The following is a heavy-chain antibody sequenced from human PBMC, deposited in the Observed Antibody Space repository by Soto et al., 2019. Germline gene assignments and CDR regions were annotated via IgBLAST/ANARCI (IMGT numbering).Heavy chain of an antibody. CDR2: ISAYNGNT. CDR1: GYTFTSYG. Sequence: QVQLVQSGAEVKKPGASVKVSCKASGYTFTSYGISWVRQAPGQGLEWMGWISAYNGNTNYAQKIQGRVTMTTDTSTSTAYMELRSMRSDDTAVYYWARGGWPIVLMVYAIPFDYWGQGTLVTVSS. CDR3: ARGGWPIVLMVYAIPFDY. V-gene: IGHV1-18*01. J-gene: IGHJ4*02. D-gene: IGHD2-8*01.